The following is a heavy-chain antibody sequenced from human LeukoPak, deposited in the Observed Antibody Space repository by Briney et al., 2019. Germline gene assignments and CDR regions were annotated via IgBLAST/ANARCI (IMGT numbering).Heavy chain of an antibody. Sequence: ASVKVSCKASGYTFTSYDINWVRQATGQGLEWMGWMNPNSGNTGYAQKFQGRVTMTRNTSISTAYMELSSLRSEDTAVYYCARFSGNEHGILTGYDFDYWGQGTLVTVSS. CDR1: GYTFTSYD. J-gene: IGHJ4*02. V-gene: IGHV1-8*01. CDR2: MNPNSGNT. CDR3: ARFSGNEHGILTGYDFDY. D-gene: IGHD3-9*01.